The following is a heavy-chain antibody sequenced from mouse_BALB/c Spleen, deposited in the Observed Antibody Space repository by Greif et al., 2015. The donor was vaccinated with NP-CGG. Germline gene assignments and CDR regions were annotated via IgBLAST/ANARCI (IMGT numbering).Heavy chain of an antibody. J-gene: IGHJ4*01. Sequence: QVQLQQSGPELVKPGASVKISCKASGYTFTDYHINWVKQKPGQGLEWIGWIYPGSGNTKYNEKFKSKATLTVNTSSSTAYMLLSVLSSEDTAVYFCARRTGSEAVDYWGQGTSVSVS. V-gene: IGHV1-84*02. D-gene: IGHD4-1*01. CDR1: GYTFTDYH. CDR3: ARRTGSEAVDY. CDR2: IYPGSGNT.